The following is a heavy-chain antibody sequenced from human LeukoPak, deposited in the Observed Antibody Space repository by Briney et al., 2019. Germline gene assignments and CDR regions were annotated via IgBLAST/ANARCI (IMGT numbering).Heavy chain of an antibody. D-gene: IGHD1-1*01. J-gene: IGHJ4*02. CDR2: IKEDGSET. Sequence: GGSLRLSCAASGFTSGSYWMTWVRQAPRKGLEWAAAIKEDGSETYYVDSVKGRFTISRDNAKNSLYLQMSSLRAEDTAVYYCARTTYGDYWGQGTLVTVSS. CDR1: GFTSGSYW. CDR3: ARTTYGDY. V-gene: IGHV3-7*02.